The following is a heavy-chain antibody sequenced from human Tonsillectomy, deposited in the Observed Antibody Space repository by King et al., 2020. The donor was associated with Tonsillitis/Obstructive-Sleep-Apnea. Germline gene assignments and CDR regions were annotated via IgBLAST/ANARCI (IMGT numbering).Heavy chain of an antibody. V-gene: IGHV4-34*01. CDR1: GGSFSGYY. Sequence: VQLQQWGAGLLRPSETLSLTCAVYGGSFSGYYWSWIRQPPGQGLEWIGEINHSGSTNYNPSLQSRVTISLDTSKNQFSLKLSSVTAADTAVYYCAGENIVVVPAAMGGGFDHWGQGTLVTVSS. CDR3: AGENIVVVPAAMGGGFDH. J-gene: IGHJ4*02. D-gene: IGHD2-2*01. CDR2: INHSGST.